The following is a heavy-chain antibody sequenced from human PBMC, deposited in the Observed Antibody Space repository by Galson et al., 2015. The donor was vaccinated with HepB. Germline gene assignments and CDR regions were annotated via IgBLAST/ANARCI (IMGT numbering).Heavy chain of an antibody. V-gene: IGHV4-61*01. CDR2: IYYSGST. D-gene: IGHD1-26*01. CDR3: ARDQWEQSHWFDP. J-gene: IGHJ5*02. Sequence: SETLSLTCTVSGGSVSSGSYYWNWIRQPPGKGLEWIGYIYYSGSTNYNPSLKSRLTISVDTSKNQFSLKLSSVTAADTAVYYCARDQWEQSHWFDPWGQGTLVTVSS. CDR1: GGSVSSGSYY.